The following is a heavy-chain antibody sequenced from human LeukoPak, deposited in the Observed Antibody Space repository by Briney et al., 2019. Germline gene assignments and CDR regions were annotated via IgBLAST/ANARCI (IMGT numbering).Heavy chain of an antibody. CDR3: ARVQGVRFLEWLPNYFDY. V-gene: IGHV4-4*07. Sequence: SETLSLTCTVSGGSISSYYWSWIRQPAGKGLEWIGRIYTSGSTNYNPSLKSRVTMSVDTSKNQFSLKLSSVTAADTAVYYCARVQGVRFLEWLPNYFDYWGQGTLVTVSS. D-gene: IGHD3-3*01. CDR1: GGSISSYY. J-gene: IGHJ4*02. CDR2: IYTSGST.